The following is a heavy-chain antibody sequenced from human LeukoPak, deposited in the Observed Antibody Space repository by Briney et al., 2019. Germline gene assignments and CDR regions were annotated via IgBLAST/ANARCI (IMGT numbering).Heavy chain of an antibody. J-gene: IGHJ4*02. CDR1: GYTFTSYD. CDR3: ARGLFYDNSGYTNLNY. CDR2: MNPNSGNT. Sequence: ASVKVSCKASGYTFTSYDINWVRQATGQGLEWMGWMNPNSGNTGYAQKFQGRVTMTRNTSISTAYMELSSLRSEDTAVYYCARGLFYDNSGYTNLNYWGQGTLVTVSS. V-gene: IGHV1-8*01. D-gene: IGHD3-22*01.